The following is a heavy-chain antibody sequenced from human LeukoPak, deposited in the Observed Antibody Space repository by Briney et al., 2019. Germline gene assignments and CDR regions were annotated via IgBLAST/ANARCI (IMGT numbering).Heavy chain of an antibody. CDR2: ISGSGGGT. Sequence: PGGSLRLSCAASGFTFSSYAMGWVRQAPGKGLEWVSLISGSGGGTYYADSVKGRFTISRDNAKNSLYLQMNSLRAEDTAVYYCASRSGSYNYYYGMDVWGQGTTVTVSS. V-gene: IGHV3-23*01. CDR3: ASRSGSYNYYYGMDV. D-gene: IGHD1-26*01. CDR1: GFTFSSYA. J-gene: IGHJ6*02.